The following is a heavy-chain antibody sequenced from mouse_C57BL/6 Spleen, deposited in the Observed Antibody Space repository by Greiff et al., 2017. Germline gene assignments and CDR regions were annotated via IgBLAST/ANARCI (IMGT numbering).Heavy chain of an antibody. CDR3: ARGGKYSNHWYFDV. CDR2: INPNNGGT. D-gene: IGHD2-5*01. J-gene: IGHJ1*03. V-gene: IGHV1-26*01. CDR1: GYTFTDYY. Sequence: EVQLQQSGPELVKPGASVKISCKASGYTFTDYYMNWVKQSHGKSLEWIGDINPNNGGTSYNQKFKGKATLTVDKSSSTAYMELRSLTSEDSAVYYCARGGKYSNHWYFDVWGTGTTVTVSS.